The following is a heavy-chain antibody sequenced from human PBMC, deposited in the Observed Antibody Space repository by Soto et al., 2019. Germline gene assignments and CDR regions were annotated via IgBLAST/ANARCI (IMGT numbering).Heavy chain of an antibody. CDR1: GGSISSSSYY. CDR3: ARVIQLWCFDY. Sequence: SETLSLTCTVSGGSISSSSYYWGWIRQPPGKGLEWIGSIYYSGSTYYNPSLKSRVTISVDTSKNQFSLKLSSVTAADTAVYYCARVIQLWCFDYWGQGTLVTVSS. J-gene: IGHJ4*02. CDR2: IYYSGST. V-gene: IGHV4-39*01. D-gene: IGHD5-18*01.